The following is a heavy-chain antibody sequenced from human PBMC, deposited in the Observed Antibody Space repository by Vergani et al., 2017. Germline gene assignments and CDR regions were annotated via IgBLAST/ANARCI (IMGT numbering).Heavy chain of an antibody. CDR1: GISFSNYT. CDR3: ARTGEWMRSNKGPPDYVFALDV. J-gene: IGHJ6*02. CDR2: ISSSSAYI. Sequence: EAQLVESGGGAVKPGGSLRLSCTASGISFSNYTINWVRQAPGKGLEWVASISSSSAYIDYVDSIKGRFTISRDHAKRSLFLQMNSLRAEDTAVYYCARTGEWMRSNKGPPDYVFALDVWGQGTTVIVSS. V-gene: IGHV3-21*02. D-gene: IGHD3-10*01.